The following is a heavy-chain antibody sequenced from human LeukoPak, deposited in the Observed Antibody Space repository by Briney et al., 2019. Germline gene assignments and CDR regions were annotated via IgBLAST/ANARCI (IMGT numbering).Heavy chain of an antibody. CDR1: GFTFSSYA. J-gene: IGHJ4*02. CDR3: ARDAGYSDYDHYFDF. D-gene: IGHD5-12*01. CDR2: IWSDGTKK. V-gene: IGHV3-33*01. Sequence: GGSLRLSCAPSGFTFSSYAMAWVRQAPGKGLEWVAVIWSDGTKKSYVDSVEGRFTISKDNSKNTLFLQMNSLRVDDTAVYYCARDAGYSDYDHYFDFWGQGTLVTVSS.